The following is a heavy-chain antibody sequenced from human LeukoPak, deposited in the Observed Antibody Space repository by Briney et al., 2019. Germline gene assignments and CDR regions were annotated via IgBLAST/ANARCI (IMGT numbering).Heavy chain of an antibody. CDR2: ISWNSGSI. J-gene: IGHJ4*02. CDR3: AKLGQVYYGSGSYSD. Sequence: GGSLRLSCAASGFTFDDYAMHWVRQAPGTGLEWDSGISWNSGSIGYADSVKGRFTISRDNAKNSLYLQMNSLRAEDTALYYCAKLGQVYYGSGSYSDWGQGTLVTASS. CDR1: GFTFDDYA. V-gene: IGHV3-9*01. D-gene: IGHD3-10*01.